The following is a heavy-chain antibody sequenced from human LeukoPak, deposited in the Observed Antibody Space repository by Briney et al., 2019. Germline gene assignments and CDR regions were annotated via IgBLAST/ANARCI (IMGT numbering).Heavy chain of an antibody. D-gene: IGHD6-19*01. CDR3: ARYGPNSGWYPGDY. CDR1: GYTFTSYD. J-gene: IGHJ4*02. CDR2: MNPNSGNT. Sequence: ASVKVSCKASGYTFTSYDIHWVRQATGQGLEWMGWMNPNSGNTGYAQKFQGRVTMTRNTSISTAYMELSSLRSEDTAVYYCARYGPNSGWYPGDYWGQGTLVTVSS. V-gene: IGHV1-8*01.